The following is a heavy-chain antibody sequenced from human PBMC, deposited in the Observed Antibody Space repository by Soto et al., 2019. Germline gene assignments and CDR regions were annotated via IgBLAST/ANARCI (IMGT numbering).Heavy chain of an antibody. CDR3: ARSRGGFSYFHFDT. CDR1: GGSITGNGDS. J-gene: IGHJ4*02. Sequence: QLQLQESGSRLVKPSQTLSLSCEVSGGSITGNGDSWSWVRQPPGKGLEWIGYIFHSGNTFYNPSLKSRVXVXVXPXXNQFSLRLTSVTPADTAVYFCARSRGGFSYFHFDTWGQGALVTVSS. D-gene: IGHD2-2*01. V-gene: IGHV4-30-2*01. CDR2: IFHSGNT.